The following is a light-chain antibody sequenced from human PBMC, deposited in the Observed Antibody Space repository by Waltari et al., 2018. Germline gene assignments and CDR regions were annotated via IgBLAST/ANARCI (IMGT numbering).Light chain of an antibody. Sequence: DIQMAQSPSSLSASVGDRVTITCRTSQSITSYLNCYQQKPGRAPKLLIYAASTLQSGVPSRFSGSGSGTDFTLTISSLQREDFATYYCQQSYSAPFTFGGGTKVEIK. CDR2: AAS. V-gene: IGKV1-39*01. CDR1: QSITSY. J-gene: IGKJ4*01. CDR3: QQSYSAPFT.